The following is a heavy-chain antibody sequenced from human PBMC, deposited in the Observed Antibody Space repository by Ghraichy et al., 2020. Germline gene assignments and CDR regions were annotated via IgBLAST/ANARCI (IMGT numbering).Heavy chain of an antibody. D-gene: IGHD6-6*01. CDR3: ASFLLGGSSVY. CDR2: INHSGST. V-gene: IGHV4-34*01. Sequence: SETLSLTCAVYGGSFSGYYWSWIRQPPGKGLEWIGEINHSGSTNYNPSLKSRVTISVDTSKNQFSLKLSSVTAADTAVYYCASFLLGGSSVYWGQGTLVTVSS. CDR1: GGSFSGYY. J-gene: IGHJ4*02.